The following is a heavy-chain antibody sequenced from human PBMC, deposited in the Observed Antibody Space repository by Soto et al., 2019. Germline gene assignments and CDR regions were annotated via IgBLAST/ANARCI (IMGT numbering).Heavy chain of an antibody. CDR3: AREKSSYGLDV. Sequence: QVQLVQSGAEVKKPGALVKVSCKASGYTFTSYDINWVRQATGQGLEWMGWMNPNSGNTGYAQKFQGRGTMTSNTSISTAYMELSSLRSDDTAVYYCAREKSSYGLDVWGRGTTVTVSS. CDR2: MNPNSGNT. J-gene: IGHJ6*02. CDR1: GYTFTSYD. V-gene: IGHV1-8*01.